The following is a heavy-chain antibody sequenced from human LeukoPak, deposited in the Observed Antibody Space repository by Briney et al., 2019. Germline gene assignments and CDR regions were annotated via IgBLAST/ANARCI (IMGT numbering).Heavy chain of an antibody. CDR2: ISSSSSYT. D-gene: IGHD6-19*01. V-gene: IGHV3-11*05. CDR3: AKDGYSSGLDY. J-gene: IGHJ4*02. Sequence: PGGSLRLSCAASGFTFSDYYMSWIRQAPGKGLEWVSYISSSSSYTNYADSVKGRFTISRDNSKNTLYLQMNSLRAEDTAVYYCAKDGYSSGLDYWGQGALVTVSS. CDR1: GFTFSDYY.